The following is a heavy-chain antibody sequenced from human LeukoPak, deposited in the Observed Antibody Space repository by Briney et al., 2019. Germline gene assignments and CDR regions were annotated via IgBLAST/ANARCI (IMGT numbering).Heavy chain of an antibody. V-gene: IGHV3-64*01. CDR3: ARVNGSGSYYDY. Sequence: GGSLRLSCAASGFTFSSYAMHWVRQAPGKGLEYVSAISNNGGTTYYANSVRGRFTISRDNSKNTLCLQMGSLRAEDKAVYYCARVNGSGSYYDYWGQGTLVTVSS. J-gene: IGHJ4*02. CDR2: ISNNGGTT. CDR1: GFTFSSYA. D-gene: IGHD3-10*01.